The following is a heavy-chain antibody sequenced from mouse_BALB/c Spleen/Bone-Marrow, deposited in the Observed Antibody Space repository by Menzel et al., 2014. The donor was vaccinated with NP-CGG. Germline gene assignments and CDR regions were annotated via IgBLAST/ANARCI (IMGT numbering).Heavy chain of an antibody. J-gene: IGHJ3*01. CDR1: GFDFSGFW. D-gene: IGHD1-2*01. Sequence: DVKLVESGGGLVQPGGSLKLSCAASGFDFSGFWMSWVRQAPGRGLEWIGEINPDSNTISYSPSLKDKFIISRDNAKNTLYLQMSKVRSEDTALYYCARLGYYGSFAYWGQGTLVTVSA. CDR2: INPDSNTI. V-gene: IGHV4-1*02. CDR3: ARLGYYGSFAY.